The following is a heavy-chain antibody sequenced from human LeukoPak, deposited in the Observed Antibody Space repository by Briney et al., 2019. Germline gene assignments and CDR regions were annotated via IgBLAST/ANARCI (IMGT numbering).Heavy chain of an antibody. Sequence: ASVKVSCKASGNTFTDYYMHWVRQAPGQGLEWMGWINPNSGGTKYAQKFQGRVTMTRDTSISTAYMELSRLRSDDTAIYYCARFADYYGSGSYFYWGQGTLVTVSS. CDR2: INPNSGGT. D-gene: IGHD3-10*01. V-gene: IGHV1-2*02. CDR1: GNTFTDYY. CDR3: ARFADYYGSGSYFY. J-gene: IGHJ4*02.